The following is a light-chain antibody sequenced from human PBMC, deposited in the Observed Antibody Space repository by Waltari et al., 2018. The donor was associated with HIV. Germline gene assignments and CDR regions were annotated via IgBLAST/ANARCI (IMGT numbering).Light chain of an antibody. Sequence: QSALTQPASVSGSPGHSITISSPRPSSAVATYTLFSWYQQHPGKAPKLMIYEVSKRPSGVSDRFSGSKSGDTASLTISGLQAEDEADYYCCSYVSNVIFGGGTKLTVL. V-gene: IGLV2-23*02. CDR1: SSAVATYTL. CDR2: EVS. J-gene: IGLJ2*01. CDR3: CSYVSNVI.